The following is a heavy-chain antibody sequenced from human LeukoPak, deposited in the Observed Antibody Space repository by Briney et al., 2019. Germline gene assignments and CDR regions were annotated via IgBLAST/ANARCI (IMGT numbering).Heavy chain of an antibody. V-gene: IGHV5-51*01. CDR1: GYRFTTYW. D-gene: IGHD3-10*01. CDR3: ARLGGDTYYFGSGSYPNWYFDL. J-gene: IGHJ2*01. Sequence: GESLKISCKASGYRFTTYWIGWVRHMPGKDLECMGMIYPDDSDTTYSPSFQGQVTISADESFSTAYLQWSSLKASDTAIYYCARLGGDTYYFGSGSYPNWYFDLWGRGTLVTVSS. CDR2: IYPDDSDT.